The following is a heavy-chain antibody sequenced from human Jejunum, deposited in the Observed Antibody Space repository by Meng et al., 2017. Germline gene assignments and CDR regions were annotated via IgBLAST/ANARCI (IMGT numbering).Heavy chain of an antibody. V-gene: IGHV7-4-1*02. D-gene: IGHD6-6*01. CDR3: AREKWQHGSSFDV. CDR1: GDPFISYP. J-gene: IGHJ4*02. CDR2: INTSTGKP. Sequence: QVQLVQSGTEVKKPGASVKGSCMASGDPFISYPITWVRHAPGQGPEWMGWINTSTGKPTYAQGFTGRFAFSLDISVNTAYLEISSLKGDDTAMYYCAREKWQHGSSFDVWGQGTLVTVSS.